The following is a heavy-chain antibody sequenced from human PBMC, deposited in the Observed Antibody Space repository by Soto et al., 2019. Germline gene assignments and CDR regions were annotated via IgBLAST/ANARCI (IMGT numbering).Heavy chain of an antibody. J-gene: IGHJ4*02. D-gene: IGHD3-3*01. Sequence: SETLSLTYTVSGGSISSYYWSWIRQPPGKGLEWIGYIYYSGSTNYNPSLKSRVTISVDTSKNQFSLKLSSVTAADTAVYYCARDLTANMWWSGYFNWGQGTLVTVSS. CDR3: ARDLTANMWWSGYFN. V-gene: IGHV4-59*01. CDR1: GGSISSYY. CDR2: IYYSGST.